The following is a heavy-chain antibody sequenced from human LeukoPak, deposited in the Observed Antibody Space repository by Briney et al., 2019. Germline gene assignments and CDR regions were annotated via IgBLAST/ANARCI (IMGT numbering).Heavy chain of an antibody. D-gene: IGHD3-9*01. CDR2: ISWNSGSI. J-gene: IGHJ4*02. CDR3: AKDNDDILTGLFDY. V-gene: IGHV3-9*03. Sequence: GRSLRLSCAASGFTFDDYAMHWVRQAPGKGLEWVSGISWNSGSIGYADSVKGRFTTSRDNAKNSLYLQMNSLRAEDMALYYCAKDNDDILTGLFDYWGQGTLVTVSS. CDR1: GFTFDDYA.